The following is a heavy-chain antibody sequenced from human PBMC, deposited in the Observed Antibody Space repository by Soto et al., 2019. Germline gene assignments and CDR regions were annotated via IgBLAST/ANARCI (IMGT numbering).Heavy chain of an antibody. Sequence: QVQLQESGPGLVTPSETLSLTCTVSGGSISSYYWSWIRLPPGKGLAGMGYIYYSASTNYSPSLKRRVTISVDTSKNQFSLNLSSVTAADTAVYYCARHLPYCGGDCYSLDYWCQGTLVTVSS. J-gene: IGHJ4*02. CDR3: ARHLPYCGGDCYSLDY. CDR2: IYYSAST. D-gene: IGHD2-21*02. CDR1: GGSISSYY. V-gene: IGHV4-59*08.